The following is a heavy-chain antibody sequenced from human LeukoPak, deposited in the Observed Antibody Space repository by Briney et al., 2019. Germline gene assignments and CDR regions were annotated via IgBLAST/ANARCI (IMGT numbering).Heavy chain of an antibody. CDR3: AFGITGTRGAFDI. CDR1: GYTFTSYY. J-gene: IGHJ3*02. D-gene: IGHD1/OR15-1a*01. CDR2: INPSGGST. V-gene: IGHV1-46*03. Sequence: ASVEVSCKASGYTFTSYYMHWVRQAPGQGLEWMGIINPSGGSTSYAQKFQGRVTMTRDTSTSTVYMELSSLRSEDTAVYYCAFGITGTRGAFDIWGQGTMVTVSS.